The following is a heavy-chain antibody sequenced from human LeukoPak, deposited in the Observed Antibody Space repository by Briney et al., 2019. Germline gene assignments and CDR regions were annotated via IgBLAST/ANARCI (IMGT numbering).Heavy chain of an antibody. CDR3: ARESSSSSDYYYYYMDV. CDR1: GDSVSSNSAA. J-gene: IGHJ6*03. CDR2: TYYRSKWYN. V-gene: IGHV6-1*01. Sequence: SQTLSLTCAISGDSVSSNSAAWNWIRQSPSRGLEWLGRTYYRSKWYNDYAVSVKSRITINPDTSKNQFSLQLSSVTPEDTAVYYCARESSSSSDYYYYYMDVWGKGTTVTVSS. D-gene: IGHD6-6*01.